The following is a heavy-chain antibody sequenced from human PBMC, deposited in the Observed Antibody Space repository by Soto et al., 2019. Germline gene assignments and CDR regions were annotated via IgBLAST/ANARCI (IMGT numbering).Heavy chain of an antibody. CDR2: IYPGDSDT. CDR3: ARSVSFITPRPDY. J-gene: IGHJ4*02. D-gene: IGHD6-6*01. Sequence: GESLKLSCQASGYSFISSWIGWVRQMPGKGLEWMGIIYPGDSDTRYSPSFQGQVTISADKSISTAYMEVSRLRSDDTAVYYCARSVSFITPRPDYWGQGTLVTVSS. V-gene: IGHV5-51*01. CDR1: GYSFISSW.